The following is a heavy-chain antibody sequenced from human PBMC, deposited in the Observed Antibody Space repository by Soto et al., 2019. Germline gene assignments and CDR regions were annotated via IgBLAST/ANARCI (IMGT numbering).Heavy chain of an antibody. CDR1: GFTFSSYA. CDR2: ISYDGSNK. CDR3: ARDRLLGFDY. V-gene: IGHV3-30-3*01. J-gene: IGHJ4*02. D-gene: IGHD6-25*01. Sequence: QVQLVESGGGVVQPGRSLRLSCAASGFTFSSYAMHWVRQAPGKGLEWVAVISYDGSNKYYADSVKGRFTISRDNSKNTLYLQMNSLRAEDTAVYYCARDRLLGFDYWGQGTLVTVSS.